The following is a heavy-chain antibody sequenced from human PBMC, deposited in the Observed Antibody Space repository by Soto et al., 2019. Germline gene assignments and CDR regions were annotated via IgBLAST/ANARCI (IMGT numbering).Heavy chain of an antibody. V-gene: IGHV1-18*01. D-gene: IGHD2-21*02. CDR3: ARSYGGGDCYNAAADY. CDR1: GYTFTSYG. CDR2: ISAYNGNT. J-gene: IGHJ4*02. Sequence: ASVKVSCKASGYTFTSYGISWVRQAPGQGLEWMGWISAYNGNTNYAQKLQGRVTMTTDTSTSTAYMELRSLRSDDPAVYYCARSYGGGDCYNAAADYWGQGTLVTVSS.